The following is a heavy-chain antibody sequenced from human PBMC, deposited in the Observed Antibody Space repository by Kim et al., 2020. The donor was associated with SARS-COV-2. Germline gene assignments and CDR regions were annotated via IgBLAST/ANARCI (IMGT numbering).Heavy chain of an antibody. Sequence: ASVKVSCKASGYTFTGYYMHWVRQAPGQGLEWMGRINPNSGGTNYAQKFQGRVTMTRDTSISTAYMELSWLRSDDTAVYYCARDSCSGGSCYSWWFDPWGQGTLVTVSS. J-gene: IGHJ5*02. CDR1: GYTFTGYY. CDR2: INPNSGGT. V-gene: IGHV1-2*06. CDR3: ARDSCSGGSCYSWWFDP. D-gene: IGHD2-15*01.